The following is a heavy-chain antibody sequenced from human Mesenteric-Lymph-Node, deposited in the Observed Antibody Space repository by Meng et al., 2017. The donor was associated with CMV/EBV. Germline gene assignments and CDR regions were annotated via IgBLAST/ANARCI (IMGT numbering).Heavy chain of an antibody. CDR1: VFSLRNIGVG. Sequence: FPVFSLRNIGVGVGWIRRPPGKALECLAMVFWNEDKSYSPSLKGRVTIAKDTSKNQVVLTMTNMDPVDTATYYCAYKPRGSTQFDDWGQGTVVTVSS. CDR2: VFWNEDK. CDR3: AYKPRGSTQFDD. D-gene: IGHD1-26*01. V-gene: IGHV2-5*01. J-gene: IGHJ4*02.